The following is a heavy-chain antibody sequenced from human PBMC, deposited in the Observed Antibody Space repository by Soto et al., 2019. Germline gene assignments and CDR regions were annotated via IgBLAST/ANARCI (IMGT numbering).Heavy chain of an antibody. CDR3: ARGRYYGSGSYLARTNWFDP. J-gene: IGHJ5*02. Sequence: ASVKVSCKASGYTFTSYAMHWVRQAPGQRLEWMGWINAGNGNTKYSQKFQGRVTITRDTSASTAYMELSSLRSEDTAVYYCARGRYYGSGSYLARTNWFDPWGQGTLVTVSS. D-gene: IGHD3-10*01. CDR2: INAGNGNT. V-gene: IGHV1-3*01. CDR1: GYTFTSYA.